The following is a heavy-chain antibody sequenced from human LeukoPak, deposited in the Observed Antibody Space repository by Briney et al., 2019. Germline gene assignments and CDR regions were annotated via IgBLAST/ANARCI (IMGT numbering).Heavy chain of an antibody. CDR2: IRNKAYGGTA. V-gene: IGHV3-49*03. D-gene: IGHD3-9*01. CDR1: GFTFSDYA. J-gene: IGHJ4*02. CDR3: TREKRYFDWFQADY. Sequence: PGRSLRLSCTASGFTFSDYAMSWFRQAPGKGLEWVGFIRNKAYGGTAEYAASVKGRFTISRDDSKTIAYLQMNSLKTEDTAGYYCTREKRYFDWFQADYWGQGTLVTVSS.